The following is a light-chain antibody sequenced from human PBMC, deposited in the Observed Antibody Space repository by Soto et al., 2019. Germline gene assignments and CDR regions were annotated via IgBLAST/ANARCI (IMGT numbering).Light chain of an antibody. CDR2: DAS. J-gene: IGKJ5*01. V-gene: IGKV3-11*01. CDR3: QQRWRWPSNT. Sequence: EIVLTQSPATLSLSPGETATLSCRASQSLSRFLAWYQQKPGQAPRLLIYDASNRVIGIPARFSGSGSGTDFTLTISSLQPEDFGVYYCQQRWRWPSNTFGQGTRLEIK. CDR1: QSLSRF.